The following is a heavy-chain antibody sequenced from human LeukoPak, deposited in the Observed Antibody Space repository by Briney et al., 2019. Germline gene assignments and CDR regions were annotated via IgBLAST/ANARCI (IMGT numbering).Heavy chain of an antibody. V-gene: IGHV1-69*13. Sequence: SVKVSCKASGGTFSSYAISWVRQAPGQGLEWMGGIIPIFGTANYAQKFQGRVTITAGESTSTAYMELSSLRSEDTAVYYCARFTDYGDYENWFDPWGQGTLVTVSS. D-gene: IGHD4-17*01. CDR3: ARFTDYGDYENWFDP. CDR1: GGTFSSYA. CDR2: IIPIFGTA. J-gene: IGHJ5*02.